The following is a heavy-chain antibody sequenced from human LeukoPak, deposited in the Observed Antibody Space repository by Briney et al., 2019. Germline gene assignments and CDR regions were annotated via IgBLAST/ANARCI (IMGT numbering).Heavy chain of an antibody. Sequence: ASVKVSCKASGYTFTSYGISWVRQAPGQGLEWMGWISAYNGNTNYAQKLQGRVTMTTDTSTSTAYMELRSLRSDDTAVYYCARDLGYYDSSGLIDYWGQGTLVTVSS. CDR2: ISAYNGNT. D-gene: IGHD3-22*01. CDR3: ARDLGYYDSSGLIDY. V-gene: IGHV1-18*01. CDR1: GYTFTSYG. J-gene: IGHJ4*02.